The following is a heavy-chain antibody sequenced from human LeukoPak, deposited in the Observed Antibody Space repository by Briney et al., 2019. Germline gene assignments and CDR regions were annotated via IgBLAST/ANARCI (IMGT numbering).Heavy chain of an antibody. CDR3: ARDLSSGWYDY. CDR1: AFTVSSNY. Sequence: GGSLRLSCAASAFTVSSNYMSWVRQAPGKGLEWVSVIYSGGSTYYADSVKGRFTISRDNSKNTLYLQMNSLRAEDTAVYYCARDLSSGWYDYGGQGTLVTVSS. V-gene: IGHV3-66*02. J-gene: IGHJ4*02. CDR2: IYSGGST. D-gene: IGHD6-19*01.